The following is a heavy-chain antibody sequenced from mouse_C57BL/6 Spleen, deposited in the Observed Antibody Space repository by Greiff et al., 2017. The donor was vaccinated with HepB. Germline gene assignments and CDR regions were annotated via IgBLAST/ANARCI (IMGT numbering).Heavy chain of an antibody. V-gene: IGHV5-17*01. CDR2: ISSGSSTI. CDR1: GFTFSDYG. J-gene: IGHJ3*01. Sequence: VQLKESGGGLVKPGGSLKLSCAASGFTFSDYGMHWVRQAPEKGLEWVAYISSGSSTIYYADTVKGRCTIARDNAKNTLFLQMTSLRSEDTAMYYWARGRGPFAYWGQGTLVTVSA. CDR3: ARGRGPFAY.